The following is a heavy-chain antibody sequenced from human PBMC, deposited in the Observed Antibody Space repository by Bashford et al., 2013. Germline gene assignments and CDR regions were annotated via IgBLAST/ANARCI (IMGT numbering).Heavy chain of an antibody. V-gene: IGHV1-2*06. CDR3: ARGSRRRNAYDILTSYWFDP. CDR2: MNPKTGGT. J-gene: IGHJ5*02. D-gene: IGHD3-9*01. CDR1: GYTFTDYY. Sequence: ASVKVSCMVSGYTFTDYYVHWLRQAPGQGLEWMGHMNPKTGGTHYEKRFQGRVTMTRDTSISTAYMELSRLRSDDTAVYYCARGSRRRNAYDILTSYWFDPSGDGT.